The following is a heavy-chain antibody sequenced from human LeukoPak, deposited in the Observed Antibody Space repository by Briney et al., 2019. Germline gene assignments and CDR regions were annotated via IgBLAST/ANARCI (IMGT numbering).Heavy chain of an antibody. CDR3: ARAHTGGYSYGNFDY. CDR1: GYTFTGYY. V-gene: IGHV1-69*05. D-gene: IGHD5-18*01. CDR2: IIPIFGTA. J-gene: IGHJ4*02. Sequence: GASVKVSCKASGYTFTGYYMHWVRQAPGQGLEWMGGIIPIFGTANYAQKFQGRVTITTDESTSTAYMELSSLRSEDTAVYYCARAHTGGYSYGNFDYWGQGTLVTVSS.